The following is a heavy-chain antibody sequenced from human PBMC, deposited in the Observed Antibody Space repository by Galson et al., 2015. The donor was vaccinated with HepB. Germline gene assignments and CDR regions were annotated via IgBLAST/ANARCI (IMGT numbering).Heavy chain of an antibody. V-gene: IGHV5-51*01. D-gene: IGHD1-26*01. CDR3: ARHAAPDQLRGIPFDI. Sequence: QSGAEVKKPGESLKISCKGSGYSFTSYWIGWVRQMPGKGLEWMGIIYPGDSDTRYSPSFQGQVTISADKSITTAYLQWSSLKASDTDMYYCARHAAPDQLRGIPFDIWGQGTMVTVSS. CDR2: IYPGDSDT. CDR1: GYSFTSYW. J-gene: IGHJ3*02.